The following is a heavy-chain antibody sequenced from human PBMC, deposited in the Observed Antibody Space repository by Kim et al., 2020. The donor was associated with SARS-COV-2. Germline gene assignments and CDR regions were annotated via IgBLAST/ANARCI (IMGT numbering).Heavy chain of an antibody. CDR1: GFTFEDYA. D-gene: IGHD3-22*01. V-gene: IGHV3-9*01. CDR2: INCKSSSL. CDR3: TKHRPLYDSSDGIDF. J-gene: IGHJ4*02. Sequence: GGSLRLSCASSGFTFEDYAMHWVRQVPGRGLEWVSGINCKSSSLDYADSVKGRFTISRDNARNSLYLQMNSLRPEDTAVYYCTKHRPLYDSSDGIDFWGQGTPVTVSS.